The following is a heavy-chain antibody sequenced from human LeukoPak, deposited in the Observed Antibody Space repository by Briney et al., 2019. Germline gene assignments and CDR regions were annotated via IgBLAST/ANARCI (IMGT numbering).Heavy chain of an antibody. CDR3: ARGGSYLSAFDI. V-gene: IGHV3-23*01. CDR1: GITFSSYG. Sequence: GGSLRLSCAASGITFSSYGMSWVRQAPGKGLEWVSTISGSGGRTYYADSVKGRFTISRDNSKNTLYLQMNSLRAEDTAVYYCARGGSYLSAFDIWGQGTMVTVSS. CDR2: ISGSGGRT. D-gene: IGHD1-26*01. J-gene: IGHJ3*02.